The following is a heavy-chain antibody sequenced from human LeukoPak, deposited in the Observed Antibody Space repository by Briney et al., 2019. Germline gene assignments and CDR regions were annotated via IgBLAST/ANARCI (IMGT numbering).Heavy chain of an antibody. D-gene: IGHD6-13*01. CDR1: GYTFTGYY. Sequence: GASVKVSCKASGYTFTGYYMHWVRQAPGQGLEWMGRINPNSGGTNYAQKFQGRVTMTRDTSISTAYMELSRLRSDDTAVYYCARARIAAAGTNWFDPWGQGTLVTVSS. V-gene: IGHV1-2*06. CDR3: ARARIAAAGTNWFDP. CDR2: INPNSGGT. J-gene: IGHJ5*02.